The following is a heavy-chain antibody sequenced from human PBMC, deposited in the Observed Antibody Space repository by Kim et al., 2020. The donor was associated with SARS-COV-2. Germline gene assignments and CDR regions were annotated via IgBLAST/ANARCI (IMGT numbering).Heavy chain of an antibody. J-gene: IGHJ6*02. CDR3: ARLGGSRHCSSTSCYYYYYYGMDV. CDR2: IYPGDSDT. D-gene: IGHD2-2*01. CDR1: GYSFTSYW. Sequence: GESLKISCKGSGYSFTSYWIGWVRQMPGKGLEWMGIIYPGDSDTRYSPSFQGQVTISADKSISTAYLQWSSLKASDTAMYYCARLGGSRHCSSTSCYYYYYYGMDVWGQGTTVTVSS. V-gene: IGHV5-51*01.